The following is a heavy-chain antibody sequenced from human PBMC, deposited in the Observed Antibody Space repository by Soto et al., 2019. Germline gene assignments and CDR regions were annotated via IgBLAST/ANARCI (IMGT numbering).Heavy chain of an antibody. J-gene: IGHJ6*02. D-gene: IGHD3-10*01. CDR1: GYTFTSYA. CDR2: INAGNGNT. V-gene: IGHV1-3*01. CDR3: AREREFYYYYGMDV. Sequence: VQLVQSGAEVKKPGASVKVSCKASGYTFTSYAMHWVRQAPGQRLEWMGWINAGNGNTKYSQKFQGRVTITRDTSASTAYMELSSLRSEDTAVYYCAREREFYYYYGMDVWGQGTTVTVSS.